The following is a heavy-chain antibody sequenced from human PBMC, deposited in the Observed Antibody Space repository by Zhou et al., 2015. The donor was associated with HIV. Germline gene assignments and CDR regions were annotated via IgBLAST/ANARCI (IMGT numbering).Heavy chain of an antibody. J-gene: IGHJ4*02. D-gene: IGHD3-3*01. Sequence: QVQLVQSGAEVKKPGSSVKVSCKASGGTFSSYTISWVRQAPGQGLEWMGRIIPILGIANYAQKFQGRVTITADKSTSTAYMELSSLRSEDTAVYYCAREASGSLALWSGYLYYFDYWGQGTLVTVSS. CDR2: IIPILGIA. V-gene: IGHV1-69*08. CDR1: GGTFSSYT. CDR3: AREASGSLALWSGYLYYFDY.